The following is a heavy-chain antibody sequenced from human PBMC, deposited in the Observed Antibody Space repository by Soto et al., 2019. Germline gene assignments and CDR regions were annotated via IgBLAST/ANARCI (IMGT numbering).Heavy chain of an antibody. V-gene: IGHV3-33*01. D-gene: IGHD3-3*01. CDR2: IWYDGSNK. J-gene: IGHJ6*02. CDR3: ARDGTFWSVIYYYGMDV. CDR1: GFTFSSYG. Sequence: GGSLRLSCAASGFTFSSYGMHWVRQAPGKGLEWVAVIWYDGSNKYYADSVKGRFAISRDNSKNTLYLQMNSLRAEDTAVYYCARDGTFWSVIYYYGMDVWGQGTTVTVSS.